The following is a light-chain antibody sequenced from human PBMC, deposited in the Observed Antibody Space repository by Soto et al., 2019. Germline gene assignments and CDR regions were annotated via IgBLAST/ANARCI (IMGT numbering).Light chain of an antibody. V-gene: IGLV2-8*01. CDR1: SSDVGGYDY. J-gene: IGLJ2*01. CDR3: SSYAGSNNLYVI. Sequence: QSALTQPPSASGSPGQSVTISCTGTSSDVGGYDYVSWYQQHPGKAPKLMIYEVNKRPSGVPDRFSGSKSGNTASLTVSGLQAEDEGDYYCSSYAGSNNLYVIFGGGTKLTVL. CDR2: EVN.